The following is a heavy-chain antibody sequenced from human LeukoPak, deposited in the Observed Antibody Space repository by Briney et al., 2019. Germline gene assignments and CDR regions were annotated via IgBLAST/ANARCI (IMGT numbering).Heavy chain of an antibody. V-gene: IGHV4-59*08. CDR1: GGSISSYY. J-gene: IGHJ3*02. Sequence: SETLSLTCTVSGGSISSYYWSWIRQPPGKGLEWIGYIYYSGSTNYNPSLKSRVTISVDTSKNRFSLKLSSVTAADTAVYYCARHLSRRGAFDIWGQGTMVTVSS. D-gene: IGHD2-2*01. CDR2: IYYSGST. CDR3: ARHLSRRGAFDI.